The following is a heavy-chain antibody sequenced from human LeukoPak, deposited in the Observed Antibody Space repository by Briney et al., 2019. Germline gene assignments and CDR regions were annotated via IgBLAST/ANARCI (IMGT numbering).Heavy chain of an antibody. CDR1: GGAFSSYA. D-gene: IGHD2-2*01. CDR2: IIPIFGTA. CDR3: ARDGRYCSSTSCYWESGMDV. V-gene: IGHV1-69*13. J-gene: IGHJ6*02. Sequence: SVKVSCKASGGAFSSYAISWVRQAPGQGLEWMGGIIPIFGTANYAQKFQGRVTITADESTSTAYMELSSLRSEDTAVYYCARDGRYCSSTSCYWESGMDVWGQGTTVTVSS.